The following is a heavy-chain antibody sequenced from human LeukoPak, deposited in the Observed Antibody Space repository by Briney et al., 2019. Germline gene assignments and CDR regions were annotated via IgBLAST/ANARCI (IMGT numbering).Heavy chain of an antibody. V-gene: IGHV3-7*01. Sequence: GGSLRLSCAASGFTFSSYWMSWVRQAPGKGLEWVANIKQDGSEKYYVDSVKGRFTISRDNAKNSLYLQMNSLRAEDTAVYYCARNQLVAVYYYYYGMDVWGQGTTVTVSS. D-gene: IGHD6-13*01. CDR2: IKQDGSEK. J-gene: IGHJ6*02. CDR3: ARNQLVAVYYYYYGMDV. CDR1: GFTFSSYW.